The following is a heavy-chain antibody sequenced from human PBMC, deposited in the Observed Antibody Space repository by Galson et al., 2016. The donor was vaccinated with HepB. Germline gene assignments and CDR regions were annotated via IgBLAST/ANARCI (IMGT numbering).Heavy chain of an antibody. D-gene: IGHD3-3*01. Sequence: SLRLSCAASGFTFRNYGMNWVRQAPGKGLEWVSYISSSSDTRYYADSVKGRFTISRDNAKNSLSLQMNSLSDEDTALYYCARDRPNYEDSDYYGMDVWGEGSTVTVSS. CDR2: ISSSSDTR. V-gene: IGHV3-48*02. CDR3: ARDRPNYEDSDYYGMDV. J-gene: IGHJ6*04. CDR1: GFTFRNYG.